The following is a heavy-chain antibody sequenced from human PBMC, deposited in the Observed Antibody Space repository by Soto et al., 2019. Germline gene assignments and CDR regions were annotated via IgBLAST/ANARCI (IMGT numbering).Heavy chain of an antibody. Sequence: EVQLVESGGGLVKPGGSLRLSCAASGFTFSSYSMNWVRQAPGKGLEWVSSISSSSSYIYYADSLKGRVTISRDNAKNSRDLQMNSLRAYDTAVYYCATGEYYYDSSGYYYCWGQGTLVTVSS. V-gene: IGHV3-21*01. D-gene: IGHD3-22*01. CDR2: ISSSSSYI. J-gene: IGHJ4*02. CDR1: GFTFSSYS. CDR3: ATGEYYYDSSGYYYC.